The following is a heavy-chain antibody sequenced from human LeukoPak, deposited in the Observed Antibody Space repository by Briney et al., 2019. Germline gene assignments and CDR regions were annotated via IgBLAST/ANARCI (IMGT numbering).Heavy chain of an antibody. J-gene: IGHJ6*02. CDR2: INAYNGNT. V-gene: IGHV1-18*01. CDR3: AREPGNDYGDYYYYGMDV. CDR1: GYTFNSYG. Sequence: ASVKVSCKTAGYTFNSYGISWVRQAPGQGLEWMGWINAYNGNTKYVQKLQGRVTMTTDTSTSTAYVELRSLRSDDTAVYYCAREPGNDYGDYYYYGMDVWGQGTTVTVSS. D-gene: IGHD4-17*01.